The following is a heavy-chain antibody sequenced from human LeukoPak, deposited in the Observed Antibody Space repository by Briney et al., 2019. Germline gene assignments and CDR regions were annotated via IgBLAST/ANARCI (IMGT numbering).Heavy chain of an antibody. D-gene: IGHD6-13*01. CDR3: ARDGTAAGLYFDL. CDR1: GFTFTDYW. CDR2: IRQDGGEK. V-gene: IGHV3-7*01. Sequence: GGPLRLSCAASGFTFTDYWMNWGHLAPGKGLEWVASIRQDGGEKSYVDSVKGRFTISRDNTKSSLYLRINSMRAEDTAVYYCARDGTAAGLYFDLWGQGTLVTVSS. J-gene: IGHJ4*01.